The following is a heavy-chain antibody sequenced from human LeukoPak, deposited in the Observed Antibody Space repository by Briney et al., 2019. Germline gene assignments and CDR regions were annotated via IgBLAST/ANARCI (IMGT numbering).Heavy chain of an antibody. D-gene: IGHD2/OR15-2a*01. CDR2: IFTSGST. Sequence: GGSLRLSSAASGFNVRTNYTSSVRQAPGKGLGWGSVIFTSGSTFYADSGEGRFTTSRDISKHTLSLQMNSLRAADTAMYYCARDPAFTSAPPGDYWGLGTLVTVSS. CDR3: ARDPAFTSAPPGDY. J-gene: IGHJ4*02. V-gene: IGHV3-53*01. CDR1: GFNVRTNY.